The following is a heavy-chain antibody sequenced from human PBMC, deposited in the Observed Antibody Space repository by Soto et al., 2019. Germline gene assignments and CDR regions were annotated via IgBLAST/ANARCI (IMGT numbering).Heavy chain of an antibody. J-gene: IGHJ3*02. V-gene: IGHV1-2*04. Sequence: ASVKVSCKASGYTFTGYYMHWVRQAPGQGLEWMGWINPNSGGTNYAQKFQGWVTMTRDTSTSTAYMELSSLRSDDTAVYYCARDGMTDGDFDIWGPGTMVTVSS. CDR3: ARDGMTDGDFDI. D-gene: IGHD2-21*01. CDR2: INPNSGGT. CDR1: GYTFTGYY.